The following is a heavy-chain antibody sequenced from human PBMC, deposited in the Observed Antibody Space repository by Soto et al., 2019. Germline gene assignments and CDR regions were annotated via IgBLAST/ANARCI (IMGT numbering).Heavy chain of an antibody. CDR2: IHPSGGGT. CDR1: GYTFNTYY. CDR3: ARGGHIAVVTASFDN. Sequence: QVQLVQSGAEVRKPGASVKVPCRPSGYTFNTYYLHWLRQAPGQALEWMGVIHPSGGGTTYAQKFLCRVTVTRDTSTTTVFMELSSLRSDDTAVYYCARGGHIAVVTASFDNWGQGTLVTVSS. V-gene: IGHV1-46*02. D-gene: IGHD2-21*02. J-gene: IGHJ4*02.